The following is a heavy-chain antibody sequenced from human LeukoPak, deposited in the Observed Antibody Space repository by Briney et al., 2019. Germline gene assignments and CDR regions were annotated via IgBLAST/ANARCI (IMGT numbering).Heavy chain of an antibody. CDR2: ITSSSTYI. D-gene: IGHD6-19*01. CDR3: ARVRPSPERNVPVAGLDY. CDR1: GFTFSTYS. J-gene: IGHJ4*02. V-gene: IGHV3-21*06. Sequence: GGSLRLSCAASGFTFSTYSMNWVRQAPGKGLEWVSWITSSSTYIYYADSMKGRFTISRDNARNLLYLQMNSLRAEDTAVYYCARVRPSPERNVPVAGLDYWGQGTLVTVSS.